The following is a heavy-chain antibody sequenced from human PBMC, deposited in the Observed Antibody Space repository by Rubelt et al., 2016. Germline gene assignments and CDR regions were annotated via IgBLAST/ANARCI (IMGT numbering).Heavy chain of an antibody. V-gene: IGHV4-31*03. J-gene: IGHJ5*02. CDR1: GGSISSGVYY. Sequence: QVQLQESGPGLVKPSQTLSLICTVSGGSISSGVYYWTWIRQHPGKGLAWIGYIYYSGSTTYNPALKSRLTISVDTSKNQFSLKRNPWTAAATAVYYCARGGAAACPFDPWGQGTLVTVSS. CDR3: ARGGAAACPFDP. D-gene: IGHD6-13*01. CDR2: IYYSGST.